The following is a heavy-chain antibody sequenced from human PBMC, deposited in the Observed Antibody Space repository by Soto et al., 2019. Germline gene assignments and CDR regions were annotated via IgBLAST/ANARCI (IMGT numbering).Heavy chain of an antibody. J-gene: IGHJ6*03. V-gene: IGHV4-34*01. CDR1: GGSFSGYY. CDR2: INHSGST. D-gene: IGHD2-2*02. Sequence: SATLSLTCAVHGGSFSGYYWSWIRQPPGKGLEWIGEINHSGSTNYNPSLKSRVTISVDTSKNQFSLKLSSVTAADTAVYYCARELGYCSSTSCYTGNYYYYYMDVWGKGTTVT. CDR3: ARELGYCSSTSCYTGNYYYYYMDV.